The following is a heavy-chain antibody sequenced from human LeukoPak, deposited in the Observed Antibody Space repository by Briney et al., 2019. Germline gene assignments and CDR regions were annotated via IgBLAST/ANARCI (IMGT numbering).Heavy chain of an antibody. CDR1: GFTFSSYG. Sequence: GGSLRLSCSASGFTFSSYGMSWVRQAPGKGLEWVSSISTSRTTYYADSVEGRFIISRDNSKNTLYLQMSSLRAEDTAVYYCVKDTANMDVWGKGTTATISS. CDR3: VKDTANMDV. V-gene: IGHV3-23*01. CDR2: ISTSRTT. J-gene: IGHJ6*04.